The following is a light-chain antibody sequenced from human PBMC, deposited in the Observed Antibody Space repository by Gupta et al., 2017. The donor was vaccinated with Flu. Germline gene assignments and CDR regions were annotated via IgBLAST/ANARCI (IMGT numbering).Light chain of an antibody. CDR3: RQRRSWPQIT. J-gene: IGKJ5*01. CDR2: DAA. CDR1: QSIHNY. Sequence: ERATLSCSASQSIHNYLAWCQQKPGQPPRLLIYDAAARASGIPTTFSGSSSGTDFTLTITSLEPDDVAVYYCRQRRSWPQITFGQGTRLEIK. V-gene: IGKV3-11*01.